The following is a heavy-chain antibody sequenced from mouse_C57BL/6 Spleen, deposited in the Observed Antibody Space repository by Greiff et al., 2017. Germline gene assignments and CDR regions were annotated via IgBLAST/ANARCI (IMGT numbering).Heavy chain of an antibody. D-gene: IGHD2-10*01. Sequence: VPLQQPGAELVMPGASVKLSCKASGYTFTSYWMHWVKQRPGQGLEWIGEIDPSDSYTNYNQKFKGKSTLTVDKSSSTAYMQLSSLTSEDSAVYYCARGILLSMDYWGQGTSVTVSS. V-gene: IGHV1-69*01. CDR3: ARGILLSMDY. CDR1: GYTFTSYW. CDR2: IDPSDSYT. J-gene: IGHJ4*01.